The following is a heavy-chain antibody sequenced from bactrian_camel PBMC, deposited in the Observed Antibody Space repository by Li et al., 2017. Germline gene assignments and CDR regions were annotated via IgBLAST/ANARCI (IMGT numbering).Heavy chain of an antibody. CDR2: LYIVDGVAVPLYT. V-gene: IGHV3S40*01. CDR1: EFRAADYC. J-gene: IGHJ7*01. D-gene: IGHD4*01. Sequence: VQLVESGGGQVQAGGSLKLSCVASEFRAADYCMAWFRQAPGKEREGVAALYIVDGVAVPLYTYYADSVKGRFTISRDNAKNTVYLEMKSLKPEDTAVYYCVAAPSPACSDGYLLSNAYGWDYWGKGTQVTVS.